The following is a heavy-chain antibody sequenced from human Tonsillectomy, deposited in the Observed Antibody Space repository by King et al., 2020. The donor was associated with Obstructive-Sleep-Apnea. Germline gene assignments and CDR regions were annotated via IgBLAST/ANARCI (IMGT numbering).Heavy chain of an antibody. D-gene: IGHD6-19*01. CDR1: GFTFSSYA. V-gene: IGHV3-23*04. J-gene: IGHJ4*02. Sequence: QLVQSGGGLVQPGGSLRLSCAASGFTFSSYAMGWVRQAPGKGLEWVSAISGSGISTYYADSVKGRLTISRDNSKNTLYLQMNSLRAEDTAVYYCAKGYSSGWYFPSAFDYWGQGILVTVSS. CDR3: AKGYSSGWYFPSAFDY. CDR2: ISGSGIST.